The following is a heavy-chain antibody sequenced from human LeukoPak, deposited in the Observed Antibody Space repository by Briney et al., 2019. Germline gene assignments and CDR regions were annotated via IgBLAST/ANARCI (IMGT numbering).Heavy chain of an antibody. CDR2: MNPNSGNT. CDR3: ARESSGYYDFWSGYSHEDAFDI. J-gene: IGHJ3*02. D-gene: IGHD3-3*01. Sequence: ASVKVSCKASGYTFTSYDINWVRQATGQGLEWMGWMNPNSGNTGYAQKFQGRVTITRNTSISTAYMELSSLRSEGTAVYYCARESSGYYDFWSGYSHEDAFDIWGQGTMVTVSS. V-gene: IGHV1-8*03. CDR1: GYTFTSYD.